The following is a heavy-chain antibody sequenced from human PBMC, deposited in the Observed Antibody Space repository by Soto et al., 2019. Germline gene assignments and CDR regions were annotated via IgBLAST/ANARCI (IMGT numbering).Heavy chain of an antibody. J-gene: IGHJ4*02. D-gene: IGHD2-15*01. CDR1: GFTFSSYH. Sequence: EVQLVESGGGLVQPGGSLRLSCAASGFTFSSYHMSWVRQAPGKGLEWVSSISSSSSYIYYADSVKGRFTISRDNAKNSLYLQMSSLRAEDTAVYYCARGGGYCSGGSCYPIDYWGQGTLVTVSS. CDR2: ISSSSSYI. CDR3: ARGGGYCSGGSCYPIDY. V-gene: IGHV3-21*01.